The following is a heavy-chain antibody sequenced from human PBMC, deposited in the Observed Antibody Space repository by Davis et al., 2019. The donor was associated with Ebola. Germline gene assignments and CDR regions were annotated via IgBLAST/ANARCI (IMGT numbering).Heavy chain of an antibody. CDR2: TYYKSKWNN. D-gene: IGHD5-12*01. CDR1: GDSVFGKNGA. J-gene: IGHJ4*02. V-gene: IGHV6-1*01. CDR3: ARGWLRSGFDS. Sequence: HSQTLSLTCAISGDSVFGKNGAWNWIRQSPSRGLEWLGRTYYKSKWNNDYAVSVKSRITIDLDTSKNQLSLQLDSVTPEDTAVYYCARGWLRSGFDSWGQGTLVTVSS.